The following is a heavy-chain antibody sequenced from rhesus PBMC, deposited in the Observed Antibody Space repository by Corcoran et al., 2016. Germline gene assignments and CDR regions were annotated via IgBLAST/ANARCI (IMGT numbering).Heavy chain of an antibody. CDR1: GGTITRRYCY. CDR3: ARFRYWSDYLRGYYDY. D-gene: IGHD3-22*01. J-gene: IGHJ4*01. V-gene: IGHV4S12*01. CDR2: IYINSEST. Sequence: QVQLQESGPGVVKPSETLSLTCAVSGGTITRRYCYSRSIRPPPGPVLWGIGGIYINSESTNYNPSLKSRVTISKDTSKNQFSLKRSSGTATDTAVYYCARFRYWSDYLRGYYDYWGQGVLVTVSS.